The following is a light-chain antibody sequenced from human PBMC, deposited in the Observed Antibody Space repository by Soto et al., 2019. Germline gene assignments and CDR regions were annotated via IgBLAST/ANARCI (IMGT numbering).Light chain of an antibody. Sequence: DIQMTQSPSSLSASVGDRVTITCRASQSITRYLIWYQQKPGKAPKLLIYAASTLQSGVPSRFSGSGYGTDFTLTISSLLPEDLATYYCQQTYSTPVAFGQGTKVEIK. CDR1: QSITRY. V-gene: IGKV1-39*01. CDR3: QQTYSTPVA. J-gene: IGKJ1*01. CDR2: AAS.